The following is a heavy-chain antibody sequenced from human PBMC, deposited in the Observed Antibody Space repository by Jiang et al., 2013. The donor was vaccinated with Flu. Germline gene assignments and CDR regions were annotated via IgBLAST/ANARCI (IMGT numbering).Heavy chain of an antibody. CDR2: IWYDGSNK. D-gene: IGHD1-26*01. CDR1: GFTFSSYG. Sequence: VQLLESGGGVVQPGRSLRLSCAASGFTFSSYGMHWVRQAPGKGLEWVAVIWYDGSNKYYADSVKGRFTISRDNSKNTLYLQMNSLRAEDTAVYYCARVAQSYSGSPYYYGMDVWGQGTTVTVS. V-gene: IGHV3-33*01. CDR3: ARVAQSYSGSPYYYGMDV. J-gene: IGHJ6*02.